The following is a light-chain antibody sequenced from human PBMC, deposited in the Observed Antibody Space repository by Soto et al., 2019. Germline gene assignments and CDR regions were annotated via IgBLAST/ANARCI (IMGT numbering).Light chain of an antibody. Sequence: DIPMTQSPSSLSASVGDRVTITGRASQTSAMYVNWFQQKPGKAPKPLIYTTSSLQSGVPPRFSGSGSETDFTLTISRLQPEDYATYYCQQSFTTPYTFGQGTKLEIK. CDR1: QTSAMY. J-gene: IGKJ2*01. V-gene: IGKV1-39*01. CDR3: QQSFTTPYT. CDR2: TTS.